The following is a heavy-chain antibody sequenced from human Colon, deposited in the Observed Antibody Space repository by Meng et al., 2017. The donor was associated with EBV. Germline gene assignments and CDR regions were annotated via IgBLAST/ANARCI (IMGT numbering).Heavy chain of an antibody. CDR2: NNPRDGDT. D-gene: IGHD5-24*01. V-gene: IGHV1-46*04. CDR3: ARERDATYYFHN. Sequence: QVALVWSGAEVMDPGDSVKVSCKASGDTFSYYHIHWVRQAAGQGLEWVGINNPRDGDTSYSQKLRGRVTLTRDTSTSTAYMELSSMSSGDTAVYYCARERDATYYFHNWGQGTLVTVSS. J-gene: IGHJ4*02. CDR1: GDTFSYYH.